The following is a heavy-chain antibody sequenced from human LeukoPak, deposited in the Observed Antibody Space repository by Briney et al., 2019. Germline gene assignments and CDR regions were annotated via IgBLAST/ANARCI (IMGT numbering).Heavy chain of an antibody. CDR1: GFTVSSNY. CDR2: IYSGGST. Sequence: HPGGSLRLSCAASGFTVSSNYMSWVRQAPGKGLEWVSVIYSGGSTYYADSVKGRFTISRDNSKNTLYLQMNSLRAEDTAVYYCARGPGGSWYGIEYFQHWGQGTLVTVSS. CDR3: ARGPGGSWYGIEYFQH. J-gene: IGHJ1*01. V-gene: IGHV3-66*01. D-gene: IGHD6-13*01.